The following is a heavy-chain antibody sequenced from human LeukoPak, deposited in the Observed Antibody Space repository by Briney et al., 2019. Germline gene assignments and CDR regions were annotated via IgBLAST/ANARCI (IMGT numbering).Heavy chain of an antibody. CDR1: GFTFSNYS. D-gene: IGHD3-3*01. CDR2: ISSSSSYI. J-gene: IGHJ3*02. CDR3: ARSGVESYYDFWSGYYKRDAFDI. Sequence: PGGSLRLSCAATGFTFSNYSMNWVRQAPGKGLEWVSSISSSSSYIYYADSVKGRFTISRDNAKNSLYLQMNSLRAEDTAVYYCARSGVESYYDFWSGYYKRDAFDIWGQGTMVTVSS. V-gene: IGHV3-21*01.